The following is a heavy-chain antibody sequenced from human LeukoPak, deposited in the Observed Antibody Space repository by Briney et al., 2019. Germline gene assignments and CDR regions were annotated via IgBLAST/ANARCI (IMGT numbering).Heavy chain of an antibody. CDR1: GGTFSSYA. V-gene: IGHV1-69*13. CDR2: IIPIFGTA. CDR3: ARGQYCSSTSCYYYYYMDV. J-gene: IGHJ6*03. Sequence: ASVKVSCKASGGTFSSYAISWVRQAPGQGLEWMGGIIPIFGTANYAQKFQGRVTITADESTSTAYMELSSLRSEDTAVYYCARGQYCSSTSCYYYYYMDVWGKGTTVTVSS. D-gene: IGHD2-2*01.